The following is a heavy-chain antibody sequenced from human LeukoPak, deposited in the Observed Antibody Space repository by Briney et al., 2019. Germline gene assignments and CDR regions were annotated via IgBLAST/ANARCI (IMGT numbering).Heavy chain of an antibody. V-gene: IGHV3-23*01. Sequence: GGSLRLSCAASGFAFSSYAMTWVRQAPGQGLDWVSAISGSGTTTYTADSVKGRFTISRDPSKNTLFLHMYSLRAEDTAVYYCAKFFPPSGGNSGWSWEIDHWGQGTLVTVSS. J-gene: IGHJ5*02. CDR3: AKFFPPSGGNSGWSWEIDH. CDR1: GFAFSSYA. CDR2: ISGSGTTT. D-gene: IGHD6-25*01.